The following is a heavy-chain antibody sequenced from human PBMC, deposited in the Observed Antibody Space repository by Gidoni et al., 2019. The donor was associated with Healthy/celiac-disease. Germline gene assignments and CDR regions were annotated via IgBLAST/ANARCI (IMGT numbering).Heavy chain of an antibody. CDR1: GFTISSSA. D-gene: IGHD2-2*01. V-gene: IGHV3-64*01. CDR3: ARDHPCSSASCYWTADYYYGMDV. Sequence: EVQLVESGGGLVQPGGSLRLACGASGFTISSSAMHWVRQAPGKGLEYVSAISSNGGSTYYANSVKGRFTISRDNSKNTLYLQMGSLRAEDMAVYYCARDHPCSSASCYWTADYYYGMDVWGQGTTVTVSS. CDR2: ISSNGGST. J-gene: IGHJ6*02.